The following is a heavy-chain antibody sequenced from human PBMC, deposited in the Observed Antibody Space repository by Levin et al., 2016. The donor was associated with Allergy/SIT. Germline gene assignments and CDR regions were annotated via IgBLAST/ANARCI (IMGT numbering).Heavy chain of an antibody. J-gene: IGHJ4*02. D-gene: IGHD6-19*01. CDR2: ISSSSSYI. CDR3: ARVYSSGWHPIPPARFPDY. V-gene: IGHV3-21*01. CDR1: GFTFSSYS. Sequence: GGSLRLSCAASGFTFSSYSMNWVRQAPGKGLEWVSSISSSSSYIYYADSVKGRFTISRDNAKNSLYLQMNSLRAEDTAVYYCARVYSSGWHPIPPARFPDYWGQGTLVTVSS.